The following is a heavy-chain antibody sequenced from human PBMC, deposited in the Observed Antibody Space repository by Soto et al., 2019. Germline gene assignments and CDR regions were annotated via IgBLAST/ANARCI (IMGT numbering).Heavy chain of an antibody. CDR2: IYYSGST. V-gene: IGHV4-59*01. J-gene: IGHJ4*02. D-gene: IGHD1-20*01. CDR3: ARGDNWKAFGY. Sequence: PSETLSLTCTVSGGSISSYYWSWIRQPPGKGLEWIGYIYYSGSTNYNPSLKSRVTISVDTSKNQFSLKLSSVTAADTAVYYCARGDNWKAFGYWGQGTLVTVSS. CDR1: GGSISSYY.